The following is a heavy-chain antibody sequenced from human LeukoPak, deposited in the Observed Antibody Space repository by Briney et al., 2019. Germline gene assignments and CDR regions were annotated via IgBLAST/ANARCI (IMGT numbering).Heavy chain of an antibody. CDR3: ARIMRHMMEDVLDL. CDR1: GFTFSSYA. Sequence: RPGGSLRLSCAASGFTFSSYAMHWVRQAPGKGLEWVAVISYDGSNKYYADSVKGRFTISRDNSKNTLYLQMNSLRVEDTAVYYCARIMRHMMEDVLDLWGQGTRVTISS. D-gene: IGHD3-16*01. J-gene: IGHJ3*01. CDR2: ISYDGSNK. V-gene: IGHV3-30-3*01.